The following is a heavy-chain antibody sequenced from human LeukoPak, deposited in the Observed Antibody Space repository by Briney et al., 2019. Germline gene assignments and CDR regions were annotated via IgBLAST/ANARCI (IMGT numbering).Heavy chain of an antibody. V-gene: IGHV3-23*01. CDR1: GFTFNSFA. CDR3: AKSLGVGGYTRYKGFDQ. D-gene: IGHD3-16*02. Sequence: GGSLRLSCAASGFTFNSFAMNWVRQAPGKGLEWVSRISGSDGSSHYADFVKGRFTISRDNFKDTLHLQMNSLRAEDTAVYYCAKSLGVGGYTRYKGFDQWGQGTLVTVSS. J-gene: IGHJ4*02. CDR2: ISGSDGSS.